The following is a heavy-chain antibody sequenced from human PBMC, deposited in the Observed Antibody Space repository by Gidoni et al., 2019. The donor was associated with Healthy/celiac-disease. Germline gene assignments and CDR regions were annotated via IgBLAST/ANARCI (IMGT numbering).Heavy chain of an antibody. V-gene: IGHV3-15*01. CDR2: IKSKSDGGTT. Sequence: EVQLVASGGGLVNPWGSLRLSCAAPGFTFCTALMCWVPQAPGKGLERVGRIKSKSDGGTTDYAAPVKGRFTISRDDSKNTLYLQMNSLKTEDTAVYDCTTLDSSTSEYYYYYGRDVWGQGTTVTVSS. CDR1: GFTFCTAL. D-gene: IGHD2-2*01. CDR3: TTLDSSTSEYYYYYGRDV. J-gene: IGHJ6*02.